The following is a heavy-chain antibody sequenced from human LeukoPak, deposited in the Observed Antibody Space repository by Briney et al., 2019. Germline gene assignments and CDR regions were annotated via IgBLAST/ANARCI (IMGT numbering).Heavy chain of an antibody. CDR2: IIPTFGTA. CDR1: GGTFSSYA. D-gene: IGHD6-6*01. CDR3: ARSPKYSSSSSSYYYYYMDV. V-gene: IGHV1-69*05. J-gene: IGHJ6*03. Sequence: SVKVSCKASGGTFSSYAIGWVRQAPGQGLEWMGGIIPTFGTANYAQKFQGRVTITTDESTSAAYMELSSLRSEDTAVYYCARSPKYSSSSSSYYYYYMDVWGKGTTVTVSS.